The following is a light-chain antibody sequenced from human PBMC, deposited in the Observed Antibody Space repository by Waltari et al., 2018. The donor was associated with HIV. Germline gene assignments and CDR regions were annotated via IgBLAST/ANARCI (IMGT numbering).Light chain of an antibody. CDR2: RNN. V-gene: IGLV1-47*01. CDR1: SSNIGSTY. J-gene: IGLJ3*02. Sequence: QSVLTQPPSASGPPGQRVTLSCSGSSSNIGSTYVYWYQPLPGTAPKLLSYRNNQRPSGVPDGFSGSKSGTSASLAISGLRSEDEADYYCAAWDDSLSGLVFGGGTKLTVL. CDR3: AAWDDSLSGLV.